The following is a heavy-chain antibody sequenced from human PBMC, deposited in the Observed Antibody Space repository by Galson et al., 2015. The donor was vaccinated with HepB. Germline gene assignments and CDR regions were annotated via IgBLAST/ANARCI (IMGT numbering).Heavy chain of an antibody. CDR2: ISYDGSNK. V-gene: IGHV3-30*18. D-gene: IGHD4-17*01. J-gene: IGHJ4*02. Sequence: SLRLSCAASGFTFSSYGMHWVRQAPGKGLEWVAVISYDGSNKYYADSVKGRFTISRDNSKNTLYLQMNSLRAEDTAVYYCAKDRRGSGDYGDYGYYFDYWGQGTLVTVSS. CDR3: AKDRRGSGDYGDYGYYFDY. CDR1: GFTFSSYG.